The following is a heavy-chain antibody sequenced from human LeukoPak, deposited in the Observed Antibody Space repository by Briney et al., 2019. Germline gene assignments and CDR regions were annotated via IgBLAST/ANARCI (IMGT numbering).Heavy chain of an antibody. Sequence: GGSLRLSCAASGFTVSGSSMAWVRQAPGKGLEWVSIIYRDGGTYYADSVKGRFTISRDNSKNTLYLQMITLRAEDTAVYYCARDRSGGWYLEHWGQGTLVTVSS. J-gene: IGHJ4*02. D-gene: IGHD6-19*01. V-gene: IGHV3-53*01. CDR3: ARDRSGGWYLEH. CDR2: IYRDGGT. CDR1: GFTVSGSS.